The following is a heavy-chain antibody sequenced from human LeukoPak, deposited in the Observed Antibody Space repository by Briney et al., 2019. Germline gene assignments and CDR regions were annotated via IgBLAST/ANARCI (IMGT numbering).Heavy chain of an antibody. J-gene: IGHJ5*02. CDR2: IYYSGST. CDR1: GGSIRSYY. D-gene: IGHD6-19*01. V-gene: IGHV4-59*01. Sequence: KPSETLSLTCTVSGGSIRSYYWSWIRQPPGKGLEWIGYIYYSGSTKYNPSLKSRVTISVDTSKNQFSLKLSSVTAADTAVYYCARAARAAVAGTEWFDPWGQGTLVTVSS. CDR3: ARAARAAVAGTEWFDP.